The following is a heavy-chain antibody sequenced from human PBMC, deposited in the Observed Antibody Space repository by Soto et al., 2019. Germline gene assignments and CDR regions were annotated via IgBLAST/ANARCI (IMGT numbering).Heavy chain of an antibody. CDR3: AREPVDSSGYYYVGYYGMDV. D-gene: IGHD3-22*01. V-gene: IGHV3-30-3*01. CDR2: ISYDGSNK. Sequence: QVQLVESGGGVVHPGRSLRLSCAASGFTFSSYAMHWVRQAPGKGLEWVAVISYDGSNKYYADSVKGRFTISRDNSKNTLYLQMNSLRAEDTAVYYCAREPVDSSGYYYVGYYGMDVWGQGTTVTVSS. CDR1: GFTFSSYA. J-gene: IGHJ6*02.